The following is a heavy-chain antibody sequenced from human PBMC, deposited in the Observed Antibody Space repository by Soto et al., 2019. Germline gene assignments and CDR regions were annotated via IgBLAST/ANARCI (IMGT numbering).Heavy chain of an antibody. D-gene: IGHD3-10*01. Sequence: QVQLVESGGGVVQPGRSLRLSCAASGFPFSSYGMHWVREAPGKGLEWVAVISYDGSNKYYADSVKGRFTISRDNSASTLYLQMNSLRPEDTALYYCVGGQYYFDYRGQGTLSPSPQ. V-gene: IGHV3-30*03. CDR1: GFPFSSYG. CDR2: ISYDGSNK. CDR3: VGGQYYFDY. J-gene: IGHJ4*02.